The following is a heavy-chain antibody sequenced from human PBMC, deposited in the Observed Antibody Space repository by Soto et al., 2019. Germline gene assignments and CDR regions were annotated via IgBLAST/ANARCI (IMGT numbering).Heavy chain of an antibody. J-gene: IGHJ6*02. Sequence: GGSLRLSCAASGFTFSSYSMNWVRQAPGKGLEWVSSISSSSSYIYYADSVKGRFTISRDNAKNSLYLQMNSLRAEDTAVYYCARYLSRQIPIVATIMGYYYGMDVWGQGTTVTVSS. CDR2: ISSSSSYI. V-gene: IGHV3-21*01. CDR3: ARYLSRQIPIVATIMGYYYGMDV. D-gene: IGHD5-12*01. CDR1: GFTFSSYS.